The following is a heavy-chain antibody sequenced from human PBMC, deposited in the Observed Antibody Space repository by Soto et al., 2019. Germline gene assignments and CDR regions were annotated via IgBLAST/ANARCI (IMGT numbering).Heavy chain of an antibody. CDR1: GFTFGDYA. J-gene: IGHJ6*03. D-gene: IGHD3-9*01. CDR2: IRSKAYGGTT. V-gene: IGHV3-49*03. CDR3: TRGRHAYDILTGQGGSYYYMDV. Sequence: GGSLRLSCTASGFTFGDYAMSWFRQAPGKGLEWVGFIRSKAYGGTTEYAASVKGRFTISRDDSKSIAYLQMNSLKTEDTAVYYCTRGRHAYDILTGQGGSYYYMDVWGKGTTVTVSS.